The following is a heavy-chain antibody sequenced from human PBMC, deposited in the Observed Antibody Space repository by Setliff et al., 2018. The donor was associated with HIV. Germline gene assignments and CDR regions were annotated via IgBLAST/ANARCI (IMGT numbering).Heavy chain of an antibody. J-gene: IGHJ5*01. CDR2: INHSGST. CDR1: GGSFSSYF. CDR3: ARVRLELRQYWFDS. Sequence: PSETLSLTCIVSGGSFSSYFWSWIRQSPGKGLEWIGEINHSGSTNYNPSLKRRVTISVDTSKNQFSLKLNSVTAADTAVYYCARVRLELRQYWFDSWGQGSPVTVSS. V-gene: IGHV4-34*01. D-gene: IGHD1-7*01.